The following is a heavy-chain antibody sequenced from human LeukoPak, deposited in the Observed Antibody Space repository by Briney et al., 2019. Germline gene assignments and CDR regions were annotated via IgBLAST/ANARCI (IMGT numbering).Heavy chain of an antibody. CDR1: GGSISSGGYY. D-gene: IGHD2-2*01. CDR2: IYYSGST. Sequence: KPSETLSLTCTVSGGSISSGGYYWSWIRQHPGKGLEWIGYIYYSGSTNYNPSLKSRVTISVDTSKNQFSLKLSSVTAADTAVYYRARLIVVVPAAWRRDSPLGAEPDYWYFDLWGRGTLVTVSS. J-gene: IGHJ2*01. V-gene: IGHV4-61*08. CDR3: ARLIVVVPAAWRRDSPLGAEPDYWYFDL.